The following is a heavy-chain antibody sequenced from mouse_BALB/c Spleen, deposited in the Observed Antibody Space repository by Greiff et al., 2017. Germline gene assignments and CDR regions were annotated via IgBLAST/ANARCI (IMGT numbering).Heavy chain of an antibody. D-gene: IGHD2-14*01. CDR1: GFTFSSYG. CDR3: ARKMRYFAY. J-gene: IGHJ3*01. V-gene: IGHV5-6*01. CDR2: ISSGGSYT. Sequence: EVKVVESGGDLVKPGGSLKLSCAASGFTFSSYGMSWVRQTPDKRLEWVATISSGGSYTYYPDSVKGRFTISRDNAKNTLYLQMSSLKSEDTAMYYCARKMRYFAYWGQGTLVTVSA.